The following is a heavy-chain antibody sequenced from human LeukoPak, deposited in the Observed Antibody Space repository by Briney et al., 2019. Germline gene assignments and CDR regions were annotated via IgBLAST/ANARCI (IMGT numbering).Heavy chain of an antibody. J-gene: IGHJ6*02. CDR1: GYTFTSYD. Sequence: GASVKVSCKASGYTFTSYDINWVRQATGQGLEWMGWMNPNSGNTGYAQKFQGRVTMTRNTSISTAYMELSSLRSEDTAVYYCATHPHDFWSGYSFYYYYYGMDVWGQGTTVTVSS. CDR2: MNPNSGNT. CDR3: ATHPHDFWSGYSFYYYYYGMDV. V-gene: IGHV1-8*01. D-gene: IGHD3-3*01.